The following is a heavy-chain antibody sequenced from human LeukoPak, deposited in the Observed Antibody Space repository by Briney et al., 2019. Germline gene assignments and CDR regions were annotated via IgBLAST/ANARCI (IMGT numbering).Heavy chain of an antibody. CDR2: ISGSGGST. CDR1: GFTFSSYA. D-gene: IGHD6-19*01. J-gene: IGHJ1*01. CDR3: AKDRPPYSSGRWGYFQH. V-gene: IGHV3-23*01. Sequence: GGSLRLSCAASGFTFSSYAMSWVRQAPGKGLEWVSAISGSGGSTYYADSVKGRFTISRDNSKNTLYLQMNSLRAEDTAVYYCAKDRPPYSSGRWGYFQHWGQGTLVTVSP.